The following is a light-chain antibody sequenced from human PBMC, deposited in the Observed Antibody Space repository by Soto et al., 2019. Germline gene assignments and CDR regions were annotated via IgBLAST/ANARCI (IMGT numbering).Light chain of an antibody. CDR2: KAS. CDR3: QQHSTSSRT. V-gene: IGKV1-5*03. Sequence: DIQMTQSPSTLSASVGDRVTITCRASQSISTWLAWYQQKPGKAPKLLIYKASSLESGVPSRFSGSGSGTEFTLTISSLQPDDFANYYCQQHSTSSRTFGQGTKVEIK. CDR1: QSISTW. J-gene: IGKJ1*01.